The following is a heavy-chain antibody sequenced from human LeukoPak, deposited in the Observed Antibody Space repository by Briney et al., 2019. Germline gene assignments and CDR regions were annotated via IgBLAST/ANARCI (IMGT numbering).Heavy chain of an antibody. Sequence: PSETLSLTCTVSGGSISSTNYYWGWIRQPPGKGLEWIGSISYSGSAYYNPSLKSRVTITVDTSKNQFSLKLSSVTAADTAVYYCARVEGVFGVVTIDYWGQGTLVTVSS. CDR3: ARVEGVFGVVTIDY. V-gene: IGHV4-39*07. D-gene: IGHD3-3*01. CDR1: GGSISSTNYY. J-gene: IGHJ4*02. CDR2: ISYSGSA.